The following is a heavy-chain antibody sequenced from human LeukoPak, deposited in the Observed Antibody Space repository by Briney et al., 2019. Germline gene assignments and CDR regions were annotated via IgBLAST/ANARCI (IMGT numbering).Heavy chain of an antibody. V-gene: IGHV3-30-3*01. CDR3: ARDRSQWLVRFY. CDR1: GFTCSSYA. Sequence: GGYLRLSCAASGFTCSSYAMHWVRHAPGKGLEWVAVISYDGSNKYYADSVKGRFTISRDNSKNTLYLQMNSLRAEDTAVYYCARDRSQWLVRFYWGQGTLVTVSS. CDR2: ISYDGSNK. D-gene: IGHD6-19*01. J-gene: IGHJ4*02.